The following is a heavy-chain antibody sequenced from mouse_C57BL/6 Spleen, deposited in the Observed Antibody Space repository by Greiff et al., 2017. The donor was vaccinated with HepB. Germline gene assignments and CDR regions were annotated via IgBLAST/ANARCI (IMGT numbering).Heavy chain of an antibody. V-gene: IGHV1-64*01. CDR1: GYTFTSYW. D-gene: IGHD2-4*01. J-gene: IGHJ4*01. CDR2: IHPNSGST. CDR3: ARDYDYDGYAMDY. Sequence: VQLQQSGAELVKPGASVKLSCKASGYTFTSYWMHWVKQRPGQGLEWIGMIHPNSGSTNYNEKFKSKATLTVDKSSSTAYMQLSSLTSEDSAVYYCARDYDYDGYAMDYWGKGTSVTVSS.